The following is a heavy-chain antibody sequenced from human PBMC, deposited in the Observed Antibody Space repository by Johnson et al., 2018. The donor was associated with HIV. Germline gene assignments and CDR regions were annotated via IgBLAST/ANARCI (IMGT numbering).Heavy chain of an antibody. CDR2: IRYDGSNK. J-gene: IGHJ3*02. V-gene: IGHV3-30*02. CDR1: GFTFSHYD. D-gene: IGHD4-23*01. CDR3: ARGDWLTVITSPDAFDI. Sequence: QVQLMESGGGLVQPGGSLRLSCAASGFTFSHYDMHWVRQAPGKGLEWVAFIRYDGSNKYYVDFVKGRFTISRDNSKNTLYLQMNSLRTEDTAVYYCARGDWLTVITSPDAFDIWGQGTMVTVSS.